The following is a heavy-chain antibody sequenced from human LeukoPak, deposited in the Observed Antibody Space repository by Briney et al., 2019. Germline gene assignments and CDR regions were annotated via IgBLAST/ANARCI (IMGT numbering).Heavy chain of an antibody. Sequence: SETLSLTCTVSGGSISSGSYYWSWIRQPAGKGLEWIGRIYTSGSTNYNPSLKSRVTISVDTSKNQFSLKLSSVTAADTAVYYCARDRTISPKKYYFDYWGQGTLVTVSS. CDR1: GGSISSGSYY. J-gene: IGHJ4*02. CDR2: IYTSGST. D-gene: IGHD3-3*01. CDR3: ARDRTISPKKYYFDY. V-gene: IGHV4-61*02.